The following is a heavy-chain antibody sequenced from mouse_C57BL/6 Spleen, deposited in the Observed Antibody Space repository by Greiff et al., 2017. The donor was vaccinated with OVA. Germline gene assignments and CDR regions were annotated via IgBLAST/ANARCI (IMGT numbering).Heavy chain of an antibody. V-gene: IGHV1-19*01. Sequence: VQLQQSGPVLVKPGASVKMSCKASGYTFTDYYMNWVKQSHGKSLEWIGVINPYNGGTSYNQKFKGKATLTVDKSSSTAYMELNSLTSEDSAVYYCARCGDSNYVDAMDYWGQGTSVTVSS. CDR2: INPYNGGT. J-gene: IGHJ4*01. CDR1: GYTFTDYY. D-gene: IGHD2-5*01. CDR3: ARCGDSNYVDAMDY.